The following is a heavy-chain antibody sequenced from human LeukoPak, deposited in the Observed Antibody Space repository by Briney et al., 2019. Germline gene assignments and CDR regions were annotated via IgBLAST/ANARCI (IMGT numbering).Heavy chain of an antibody. D-gene: IGHD3-22*01. V-gene: IGHV5-51*01. J-gene: IGHJ5*02. Sequence: GESLKISCKGSGYSISTYWIGWVRQMPGKGLEWMGIIYPGDSDTKYSPSFQGHVTISADKSISTAYLQWSSLKASDTAMYYCASYDSTAYYASWGQGTLVTVSS. CDR1: GYSISTYW. CDR3: ASYDSTAYYAS. CDR2: IYPGDSDT.